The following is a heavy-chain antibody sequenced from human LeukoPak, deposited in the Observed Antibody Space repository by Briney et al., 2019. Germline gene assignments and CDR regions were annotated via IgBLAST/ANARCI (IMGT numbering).Heavy chain of an antibody. V-gene: IGHV3-30-3*01. J-gene: IGHJ4*02. CDR3: ARGKESSSWYFATRYFDY. CDR2: ISYDGSNK. D-gene: IGHD6-13*01. Sequence: GGSLRLSCAASGFTFSSYAMHWVRQAPGKGLEWVAVISYDGSNKYYADSVKGRFTISRDNSKNTLYLQMNSLRAEDTAVYYCARGKESSSWYFATRYFDYWGQGTLVTVSS. CDR1: GFTFSSYA.